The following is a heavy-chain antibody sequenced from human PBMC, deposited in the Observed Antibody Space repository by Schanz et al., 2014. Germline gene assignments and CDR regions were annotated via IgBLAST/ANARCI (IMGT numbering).Heavy chain of an antibody. CDR2: ISYDGSKK. V-gene: IGHV3-30*18. Sequence: VQLLESGGGLVQPGRSLRLSCAASGFTLSSYGMHWVRQAPGKGLEWVGVISYDGSKKSYADSVKGRFTISRDNSKNTLDLQMNSLRPEDTAVYYCAKYRGYYRVSGSYRELEYWGQGTLVTVSA. J-gene: IGHJ4*02. CDR1: GFTLSSYG. D-gene: IGHD3-10*01. CDR3: AKYRGYYRVSGSYRELEY.